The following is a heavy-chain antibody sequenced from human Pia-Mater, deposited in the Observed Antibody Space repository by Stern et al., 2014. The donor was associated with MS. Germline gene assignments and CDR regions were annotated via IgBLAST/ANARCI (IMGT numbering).Heavy chain of an antibody. CDR1: GFTFSSYW. J-gene: IGHJ4*02. D-gene: IGHD5-18*01. CDR2: INSDGSSQ. Sequence: EVQLVESGGGLVQPGGSLRLSCAASGFTFSSYWMHWVRQAPGKGLVWVSRINSDGSSQTYADSVKGRFTISRDNAKNTLYLQMNSLRAEDTAVYYCARIAGVRSWIQPLDYWGQGTLVTVSS. V-gene: IGHV3-74*02. CDR3: ARIAGVRSWIQPLDY.